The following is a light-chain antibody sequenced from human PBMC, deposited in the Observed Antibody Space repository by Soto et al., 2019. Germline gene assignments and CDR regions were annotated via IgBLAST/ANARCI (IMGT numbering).Light chain of an antibody. Sequence: EIVMTQSPATLSVSPGERATLSCRASQSVSNNYLAWYQQKPGQAPRLLIYGASNRATGIPDRFSGTGSGTDFALTISRLETDDSAVYYCQQYGGSPFTFGPGTQVDI. CDR2: GAS. J-gene: IGKJ3*01. CDR1: QSVSNNY. V-gene: IGKV3-20*01. CDR3: QQYGGSPFT.